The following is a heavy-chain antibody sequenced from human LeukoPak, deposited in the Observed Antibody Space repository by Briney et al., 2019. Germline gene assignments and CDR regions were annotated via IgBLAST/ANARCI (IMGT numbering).Heavy chain of an antibody. V-gene: IGHV3-23*01. CDR2: LSGSGDST. CDR1: GLTFSTYA. D-gene: IGHD3-16*01. Sequence: GGALSLSCAASGLTFSTYAMSWVRQAPWKELEWVSTLSGSGDSTYCADSVKGRFTISRDNSKNTLFLQMNSLRAEDTAVYYCAKKVGGVYVMDVWGQGTTVTVSS. CDR3: AKKVGGVYVMDV. J-gene: IGHJ6*02.